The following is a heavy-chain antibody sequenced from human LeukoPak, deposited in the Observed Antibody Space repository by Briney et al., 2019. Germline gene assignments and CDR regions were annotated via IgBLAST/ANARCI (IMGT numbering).Heavy chain of an antibody. J-gene: IGHJ4*02. V-gene: IGHV3-74*01. Sequence: GGSLRLSCAASGFTFSSYWMHWVRQAPGKGLVWVSRINSDGSSTGYADSVKGRFTISRDNAKNTLYLQMNSLRAEDTAVYYCARGPGYNPYYFDYWGQGTLVTVSS. CDR1: GFTFSSYW. D-gene: IGHD5-24*01. CDR3: ARGPGYNPYYFDY. CDR2: INSDGSST.